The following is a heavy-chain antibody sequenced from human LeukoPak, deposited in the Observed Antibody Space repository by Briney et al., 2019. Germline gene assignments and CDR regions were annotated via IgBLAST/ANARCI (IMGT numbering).Heavy chain of an antibody. Sequence: GASVKVSCKASGGTLSTSAISWVRQAPGQGLEWMGGIIPMFGTPNYAQKFQGRVTVTTDASTNTAYMELSSLTSEDTAVYYCARARGYSYSSPFDYWGQGTLVTVSS. D-gene: IGHD5-18*01. CDR2: IIPMFGTP. J-gene: IGHJ4*02. V-gene: IGHV1-69*05. CDR3: ARARGYSYSSPFDY. CDR1: GGTLSTSA.